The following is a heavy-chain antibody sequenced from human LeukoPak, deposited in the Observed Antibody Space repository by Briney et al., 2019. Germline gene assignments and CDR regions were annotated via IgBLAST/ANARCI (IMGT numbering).Heavy chain of an antibody. CDR3: ARQPSGYYDKSGYYPYYFDY. J-gene: IGHJ4*02. CDR2: IFYSGST. CDR1: GGSISSYY. V-gene: IGHV4-59*08. Sequence: SETLSLTCRVSGGSISSYYWSWVRQPPGKGLEWIGCIFYSGSTKYGPSLNSRVTISLDTSKSQFSLKLNSVTAADTAVYYCARQPSGYYDKSGYYPYYFDYWGQGILVTVSS. D-gene: IGHD3-22*01.